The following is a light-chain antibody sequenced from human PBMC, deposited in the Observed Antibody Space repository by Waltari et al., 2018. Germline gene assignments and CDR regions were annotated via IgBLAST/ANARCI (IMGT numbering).Light chain of an antibody. J-gene: IGLJ2*01. V-gene: IGLV2-23*02. CDR1: SSDVGNYKR. Sequence: QSALTQPASVSGSPGQSITISCTGTSSDVGNYKRVSWYQQHPGKAPKLMIYAVSKRPSGGSSRFSGANSVDMASLTISGLQPEDEAEYFCSSYAGSSKGVFGGGTKVTVL. CDR3: SSYAGSSKGV. CDR2: AVS.